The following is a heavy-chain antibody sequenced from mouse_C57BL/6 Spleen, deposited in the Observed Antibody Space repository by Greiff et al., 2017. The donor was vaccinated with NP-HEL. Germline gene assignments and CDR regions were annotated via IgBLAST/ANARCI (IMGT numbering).Heavy chain of an antibody. D-gene: IGHD2-2*01. CDR1: GYAFSSYW. Sequence: QVQLQQSGAELVKPGASVKISCKASGYAFSSYWMNWVKQRPGKGLEWIGQIYPGDGDTNYNGKFKGKATLTADKSSSTAYMQLSSLTSEDSAVYFCATIYYGYDEEVYWGQGTTLTVSS. CDR3: ATIYYGYDEEVY. J-gene: IGHJ2*01. V-gene: IGHV1-80*01. CDR2: IYPGDGDT.